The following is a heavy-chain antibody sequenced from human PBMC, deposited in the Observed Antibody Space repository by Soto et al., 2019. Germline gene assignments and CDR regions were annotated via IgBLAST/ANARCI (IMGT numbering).Heavy chain of an antibody. CDR2: ISDDGSKK. Sequence: GGSLRLSCAASGFSFRKYAMHWVRQAPGKELEWVAVISDDGSKKYSADSVMGRFTISRDNSENTLYLEMNSLRGDDTAVYYCGRGGDPDYWGQGTLVTVSS. D-gene: IGHD2-21*02. CDR3: GRGGDPDY. CDR1: GFSFRKYA. V-gene: IGHV3-30*03. J-gene: IGHJ4*02.